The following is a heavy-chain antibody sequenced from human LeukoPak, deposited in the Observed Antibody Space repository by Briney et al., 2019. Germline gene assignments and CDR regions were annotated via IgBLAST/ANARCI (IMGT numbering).Heavy chain of an antibody. V-gene: IGHV3-21*01. CDR3: ARDVYCSGGSCLHYFDY. CDR2: ISSSSSYI. CDR1: GFTFSSYS. Sequence: GGSLRLSCAASGFTFSSYSMNWVRQAPGKGLEWVSSISSSSSYIYYADSVKGRFTISRDNAKNSLYLQMNRLRAEDTAVYYCARDVYCSGGSCLHYFDYWGQGTLVTVSS. D-gene: IGHD2-15*01. J-gene: IGHJ4*02.